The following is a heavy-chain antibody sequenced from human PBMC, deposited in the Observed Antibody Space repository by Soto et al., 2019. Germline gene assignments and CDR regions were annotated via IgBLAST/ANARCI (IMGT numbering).Heavy chain of an antibody. CDR3: ARLTTVTTAPYYYSGMDV. D-gene: IGHD4-4*01. V-gene: IGHV4-4*02. Sequence: PSETLSLTCAVSGGSISSSNWWSWVRQPPGKGLEWIGEIYHSGSTNYNPSLKSRVTISVDKSKNQFSLKLSSVTAADTAVYYCARLTTVTTAPYYYSGMDVWGQGTTVTVSS. CDR1: GGSISSSNW. J-gene: IGHJ6*02. CDR2: IYHSGST.